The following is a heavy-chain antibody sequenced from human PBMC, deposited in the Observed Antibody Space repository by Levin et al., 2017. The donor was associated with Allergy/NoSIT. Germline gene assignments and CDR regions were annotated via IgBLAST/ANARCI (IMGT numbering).Heavy chain of an antibody. J-gene: IGHJ4*02. CDR2: ISGSGTTR. CDR1: GFTFSDFS. D-gene: IGHD4-17*01. CDR3: ARTVRHDY. V-gene: IGHV3-48*02. Sequence: PGGSLRLSCAASGFTFSDFSLNWVRQAPGKGLEWVSFISGSGTTRYYADSVKGRFTISRDNAKNSLYLQMNSLRDEDTAVYYCARTVRHDYWGQGTPVTVSS.